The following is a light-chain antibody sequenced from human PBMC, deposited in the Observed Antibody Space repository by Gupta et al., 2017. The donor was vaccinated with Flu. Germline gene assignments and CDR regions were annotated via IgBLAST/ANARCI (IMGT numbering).Light chain of an antibody. CDR2: ENS. CDR3: ATWDSSLIAGV. J-gene: IGLJ3*02. V-gene: IGLV1-51*02. Sequence: QSVLTQPPSVTAAPGQKVTISCSGSSSNIGKNFVSWYQQLPGTAPKLLIFENSNQPSGIPDRFSGSKSGTSATLGITGLQTGDEADYYCATWDSSLIAGVFGGGTTLTVL. CDR1: SSNIGKNF.